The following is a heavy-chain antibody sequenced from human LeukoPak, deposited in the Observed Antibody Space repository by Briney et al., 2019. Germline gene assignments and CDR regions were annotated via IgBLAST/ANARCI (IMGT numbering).Heavy chain of an antibody. V-gene: IGHV4-59*01. CDR3: ARGEGYYGSGSYDWSDP. J-gene: IGHJ5*02. CDR1: GGSISSYY. Sequence: SETLSLTCTVSGGSISSYYWSWIRQPPGKGLEWIGYIYYSGSTNYNPSLKSRVTIPVDTSKNQFSLKLSSATAADTAVYYCARGEGYYGSGSYDWSDPWGQGTLVTVSS. D-gene: IGHD3-10*01. CDR2: IYYSGST.